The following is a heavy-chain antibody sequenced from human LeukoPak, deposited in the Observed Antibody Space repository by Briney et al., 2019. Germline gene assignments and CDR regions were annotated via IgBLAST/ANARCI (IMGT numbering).Heavy chain of an antibody. CDR2: IDSSDASR. V-gene: IGHV3-48*03. CDR3: AKSLSSRGLIIPKTSRYFDY. Sequence: PGGSLRLSCTASGFTLSSYEVNWVRQAPGKGLEWISYIDSSDASRYYADSVKGRFTISRDNAKNTLYLQMDSLRAEDTAVYYCAKSLSSRGLIIPKTSRYFDYWGQGTLVTVSS. J-gene: IGHJ4*02. D-gene: IGHD3-10*01. CDR1: GFTLSSYE.